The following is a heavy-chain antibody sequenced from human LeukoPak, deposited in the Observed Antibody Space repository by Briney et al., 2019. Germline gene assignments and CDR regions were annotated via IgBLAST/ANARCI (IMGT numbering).Heavy chain of an antibody. CDR1: GFTFSSYA. V-gene: IGHV3-64*01. CDR3: AREKLDAFDI. D-gene: IGHD6-6*01. Sequence: PGGSLRLSCAASGFTFSSYAMHWVRQAPGKGLEYVSAISSNGGSTYYANSVKGRFTISRDNSKNTLYLQMGSLRAEDMAVYYCAREKLDAFDIWGQGTMVTVSS. CDR2: ISSNGGST. J-gene: IGHJ3*02.